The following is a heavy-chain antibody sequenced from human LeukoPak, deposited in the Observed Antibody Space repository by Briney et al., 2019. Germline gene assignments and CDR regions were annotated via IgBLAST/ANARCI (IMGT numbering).Heavy chain of an antibody. CDR1: GGSTRSSSYY. CDR3: ATQLTVVPGAAISDDMDV. Sequence: PSQTLSLTCTVSGGSTRSSSYYWGWIRQPPGKGLEWIGNIYYSGSTYYNPSLKSRVTISVDTSNNQFSLNLSSVTAADTAVYYCATQLTVVPGAAISDDMDVWGKGTMVTVSS. J-gene: IGHJ6*03. CDR2: IYYSGST. V-gene: IGHV4-39*01. D-gene: IGHD2-2*01.